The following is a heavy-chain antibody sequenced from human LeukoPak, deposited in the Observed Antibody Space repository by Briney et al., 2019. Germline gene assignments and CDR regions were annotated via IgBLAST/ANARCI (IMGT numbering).Heavy chain of an antibody. CDR2: FYYSGST. CDR1: GGSISSSSYY. J-gene: IGHJ5*02. V-gene: IGHV4-39*01. D-gene: IGHD4-17*01. CDR3: ARHNCCGDYAGNWFDP. Sequence: SETLSLTCTVSGGSISSSSYYWGWIRQPPGKGLEWIGSFYYSGSTYSNPSIKSRVTISVDTSHNQSSLKLSSVNAADMAVYYCARHNCCGDYAGNWFDPWGQGTPVTVSS.